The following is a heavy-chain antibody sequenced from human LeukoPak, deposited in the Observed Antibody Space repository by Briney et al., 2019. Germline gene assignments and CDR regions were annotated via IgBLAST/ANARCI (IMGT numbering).Heavy chain of an antibody. CDR2: IYHSGST. CDR3: ARNYYYGSGSPFDY. V-gene: IGHV4-30-2*01. Sequence: SETLSLTCAVSGGSISSGGYSWSWIRQPPGKGLEWIGYIYHSGSTYYNPSLKSRVTISVDRSKNQFSLKLSSVTAADTAVYYCARNYYYGSGSPFDYWGQGTLVTVSS. J-gene: IGHJ4*02. D-gene: IGHD3-10*01. CDR1: GGSISSGGYS.